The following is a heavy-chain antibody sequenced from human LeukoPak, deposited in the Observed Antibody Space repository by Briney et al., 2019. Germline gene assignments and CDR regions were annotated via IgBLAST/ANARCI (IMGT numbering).Heavy chain of an antibody. CDR2: INPNSGGT. CDR3: ARDGDSSSWFPDYYYYYGMDV. D-gene: IGHD6-13*01. V-gene: IGHV1-2*02. CDR1: GYTFTGYY. J-gene: IGHJ6*02. Sequence: ASVKVSCKASGYTFTGYYMHWVRQAPGQGLEGMGWINPNSGGTNYAQKFQGRVTMTRDTSISTAYMELSRLRSDDTAVYYCARDGDSSSWFPDYYYYYGMDVWGQGTTVTVSS.